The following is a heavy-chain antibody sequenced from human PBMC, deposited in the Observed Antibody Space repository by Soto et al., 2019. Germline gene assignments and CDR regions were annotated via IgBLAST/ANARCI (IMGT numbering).Heavy chain of an antibody. Sequence: GGSLRLSCAASGFTFSSYGMHWVRQAPGKGLEWVAVIWYDGSNKYYADSVKGRFTISRDNSKNTLYLQMNSLRAEDTAVYYCARDPAGDYEMRYYYYGMDVWGQGTTVTVSS. CDR3: ARDPAGDYEMRYYYYGMDV. CDR2: IWYDGSNK. J-gene: IGHJ6*02. CDR1: GFTFSSYG. D-gene: IGHD4-17*01. V-gene: IGHV3-33*01.